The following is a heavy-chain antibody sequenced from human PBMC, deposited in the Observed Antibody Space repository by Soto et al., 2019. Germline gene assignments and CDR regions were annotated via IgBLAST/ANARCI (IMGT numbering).Heavy chain of an antibody. CDR3: VKDRDSNSWPSRDV. CDR1: GYTFTRNG. D-gene: IGHD3-22*01. J-gene: IGHJ6*02. V-gene: IGHV1-18*01. Sequence: GASVKVSCKTSGYTFTRNGISWVRQAPGQGLEWMGWISPKSGSIKYAQKFQGRVIMTTDTSTSTAYTEVRSLRSDDTAVYYCVKDRDSNSWPSRDVWGPGTTVTVSS. CDR2: ISPKSGSI.